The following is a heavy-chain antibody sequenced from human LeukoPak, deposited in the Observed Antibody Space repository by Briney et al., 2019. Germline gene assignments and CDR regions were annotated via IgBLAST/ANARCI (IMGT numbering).Heavy chain of an antibody. Sequence: GRSLRLSCAASGFTFDDYAMHWVRQAPGKGLEWVSGISWNSGSIGCADSVKGRFTISRDNAKNSLYLQMNSLRAEDMALYYCAKGGGARILYYFDYWGQGTLVTVSS. CDR2: ISWNSGSI. D-gene: IGHD1-26*01. J-gene: IGHJ4*02. V-gene: IGHV3-9*03. CDR3: AKGGGARILYYFDY. CDR1: GFTFDDYA.